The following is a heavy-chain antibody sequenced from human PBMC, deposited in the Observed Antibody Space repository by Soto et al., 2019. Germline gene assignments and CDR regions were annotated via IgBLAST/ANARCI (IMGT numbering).Heavy chain of an antibody. V-gene: IGHV3-23*01. CDR1: GFTFSSYA. CDR2: ISGSGGST. CDR3: AKTPGIAVAGTLGWTYYYYYGMDV. D-gene: IGHD6-19*01. J-gene: IGHJ6*02. Sequence: GGSLRLSCAASGFTFSSYAMSWVRQAPGKGLEWVSAISGSGGSTYYADSVKGRFTISRDNSKNTLYLQMNSLRAEDTAVYYCAKTPGIAVAGTLGWTYYYYYGMDVWGQGTTVTVSS.